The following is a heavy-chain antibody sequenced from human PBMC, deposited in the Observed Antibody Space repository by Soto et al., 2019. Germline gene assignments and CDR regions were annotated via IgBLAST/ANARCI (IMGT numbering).Heavy chain of an antibody. CDR1: GYTFTSYD. D-gene: IGHD3-10*01. J-gene: IGHJ4*02. V-gene: IGHV1-8*01. CDR3: ARGWGWFGEIFWDH. Sequence: QVQLVQAGAEVKKPGASVKVSCKASGYTFTSYDINWVRQATGQGLEWMGWMNPNSGNTGYAQKVQGRVTMTRNTSISTAYMEVSSVRSEDTAVYYCARGWGWFGEIFWDHWVQGTLVTVTS. CDR2: MNPNSGNT.